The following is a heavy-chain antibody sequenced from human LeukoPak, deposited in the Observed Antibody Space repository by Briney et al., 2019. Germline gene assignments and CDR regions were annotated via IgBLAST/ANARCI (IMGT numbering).Heavy chain of an antibody. J-gene: IGHJ4*02. D-gene: IGHD2-15*01. CDR1: GFTFDDYA. Sequence: PGGSLRLSCAASGFTFDDYAMHWVRQAPGKGLEWVSGISWNSGSIGYADSVKGRFTISRDNAKNSLYLQMNSLRAEDTALYYCAKDTFDYSTDYWGQGTLVTVSS. CDR2: ISWNSGSI. V-gene: IGHV3-9*01. CDR3: AKDTFDYSTDY.